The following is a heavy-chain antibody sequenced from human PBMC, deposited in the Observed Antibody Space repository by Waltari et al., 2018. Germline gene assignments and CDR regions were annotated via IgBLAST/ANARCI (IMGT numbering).Heavy chain of an antibody. CDR1: GGSFSGYY. V-gene: IGHV4-34*01. CDR3: ARGFLSPTYYDFWSGYFGIDP. D-gene: IGHD3-3*01. Sequence: QVQLQQWGAGLLKPSEPLSLTCAVYGGSFSGYYLSWVLQLPRTGLEWIGEINHSGSTNYNPSLKSRVTISVDTSKNQFSLKLSSVTAADTAVYYCARGFLSPTYYDFWSGYFGIDPWGQGTLVTVSS. CDR2: INHSGST. J-gene: IGHJ5*02.